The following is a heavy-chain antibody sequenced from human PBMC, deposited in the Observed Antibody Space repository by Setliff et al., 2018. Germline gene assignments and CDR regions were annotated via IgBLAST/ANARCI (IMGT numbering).Heavy chain of an antibody. CDR3: AAIVDTDWHKEFQY. V-gene: IGHV1-24*01. D-gene: IGHD3-9*01. Sequence: ASVKVSCKLSGNTLTELSTHWVRQAPGGGPEWVGGFDPQGGEIIYAQKFQGRITMTEDTSTNTAYMELSSLRSEDTAVYYCAAIVDTDWHKEFQYWGQGTLVTVSS. CDR1: GNTLTELS. J-gene: IGHJ1*01. CDR2: FDPQGGEI.